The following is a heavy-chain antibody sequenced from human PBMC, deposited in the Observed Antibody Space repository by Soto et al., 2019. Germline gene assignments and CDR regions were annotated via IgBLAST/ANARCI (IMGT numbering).Heavy chain of an antibody. CDR3: ARDLPPYGGRRSPPTGAFED. Sequence: PSETLSLTCSVSGGSFTGDYWSWIRQPAGKGLQLIGRVFGNGAGTPIYNSLLKSRARMSADPSKRQFSLTLTSVTAADTAVYYCARDLPPYGGRRSPPTGAFEDWGQGIMVTVSS. V-gene: IGHV4-4*07. CDR2: VFGNGAGTP. J-gene: IGHJ4*02. CDR1: GGSFTGDY. D-gene: IGHD2-15*01.